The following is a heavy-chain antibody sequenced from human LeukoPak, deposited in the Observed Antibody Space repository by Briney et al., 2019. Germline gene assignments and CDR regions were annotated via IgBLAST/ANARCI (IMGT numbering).Heavy chain of an antibody. D-gene: IGHD2-2*01. V-gene: IGHV1-2*02. J-gene: IGHJ4*02. CDR1: GYTFTGYY. CDR2: INPNSGDT. Sequence: GASVKVSCKASGYTFTGYYIHWVRQAPGQGLEWMAWINPNSGDTKYEQRFQGRVTMTRDTSISTAYMELTRLRSDDAAVYFCARDGSWSSISYSDYWGQRTLVTVSS. CDR3: ARDGSWSSISYSDY.